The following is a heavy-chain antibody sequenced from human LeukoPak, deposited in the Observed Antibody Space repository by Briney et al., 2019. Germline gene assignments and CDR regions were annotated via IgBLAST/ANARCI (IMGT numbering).Heavy chain of an antibody. Sequence: PSETLSLTCAVSGASVSGSNYYWGWIRQPPGKGLEWIGNIYKSGSTYYNPSLKSRVTISVDTSKNQFSLKLNSVTAADTAVYYCARRGSITSYMDVWGKGTTVTVSS. D-gene: IGHD3-3*01. J-gene: IGHJ6*03. CDR3: ARRGSITSYMDV. CDR2: IYKSGST. CDR1: GASVSGSNYY. V-gene: IGHV4-39*01.